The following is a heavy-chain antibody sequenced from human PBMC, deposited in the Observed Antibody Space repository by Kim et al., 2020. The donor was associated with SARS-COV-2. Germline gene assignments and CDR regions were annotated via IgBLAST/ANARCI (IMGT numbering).Heavy chain of an antibody. CDR3: AGRGNYNGIKDAFEH. J-gene: IGHJ3*01. V-gene: IGHV1-46*01. D-gene: IGHD1-7*01. Sequence: ASVKVSCKTSGYTFSNFNLHWVRQAPGQGLEWMGMMNPSSDYTNYGQKFQGRVSMTRDTSTSTAYLELRRLTSDDTAGYYCAGRGNYNGIKDAFEHWGQG. CDR1: GYTFSNFN. CDR2: MNPSSDYT.